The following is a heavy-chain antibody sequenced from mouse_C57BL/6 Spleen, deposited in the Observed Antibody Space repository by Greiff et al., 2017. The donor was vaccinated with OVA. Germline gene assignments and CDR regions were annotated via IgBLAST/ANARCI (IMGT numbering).Heavy chain of an antibody. CDR1: GYSFTGYY. CDR2: INPSTGGT. V-gene: IGHV1-42*01. J-gene: IGHJ4*01. D-gene: IGHD2-1*01. CDR3: AREDYGTNYYAMDY. Sequence: DVKLQESGPELVKPGASVKISCKASGYSFTGYYMNWVKQSPEKSLEWIGEINPSTGGTTYNQKFKAKATLTVDKSSSTAYMQLKSLTSEDSAVYYCAREDYGTNYYAMDYWGQGTSVTVSS.